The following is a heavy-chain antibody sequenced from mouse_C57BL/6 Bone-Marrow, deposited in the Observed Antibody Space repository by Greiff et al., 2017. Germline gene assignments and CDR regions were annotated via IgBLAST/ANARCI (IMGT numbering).Heavy chain of an antibody. D-gene: IGHD2-3*01. Sequence: EVMRGEGGGELVKPGGSLKISCAASGFTFSSYGMSWVRQTPDKRLEWVATISSGGSYTYYPDSVKGRFTISRDNAKNTLYLQMSSLKSEDTAMYYCARGIYDGYYFDYWGQGTTLTVSS. V-gene: IGHV5-6*01. J-gene: IGHJ2*01. CDR2: ISSGGSYT. CDR3: ARGIYDGYYFDY. CDR1: GFTFSSYG.